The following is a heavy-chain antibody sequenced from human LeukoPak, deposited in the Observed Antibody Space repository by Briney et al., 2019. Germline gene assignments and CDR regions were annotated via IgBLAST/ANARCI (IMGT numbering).Heavy chain of an antibody. V-gene: IGHV3-23*01. CDR2: ISGSGGST. CDR3: AKRGSGITVAADY. J-gene: IGHJ4*02. Sequence: PGGSLRLSCAASGFTFSTYAMSWVRQAPGKGLEWVSGISGSGGSTYYADSVKGRSTISRDNSKNTLYLQMHSLRAEDTAVYYCAKRGSGITVAADYWGQGTLVTVSS. D-gene: IGHD6-19*01. CDR1: GFTFSTYA.